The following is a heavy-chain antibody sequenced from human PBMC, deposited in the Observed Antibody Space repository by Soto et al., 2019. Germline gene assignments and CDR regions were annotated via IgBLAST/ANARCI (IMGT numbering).Heavy chain of an antibody. CDR1: GGSVSSSDYY. Sequence: SETLCLTCTVSGGSVSSSDYYWGWIRQPPGKGLEWIGSVYYSGITYYNPSLKSRVTISVDTPKNQFSLRLGSVTAADTAVYYCARHQDSYYKDHFDYWGQGALVTVSS. CDR3: ARHQDSYYKDHFDY. J-gene: IGHJ4*02. D-gene: IGHD3-10*01. CDR2: VYYSGIT. V-gene: IGHV4-39*01.